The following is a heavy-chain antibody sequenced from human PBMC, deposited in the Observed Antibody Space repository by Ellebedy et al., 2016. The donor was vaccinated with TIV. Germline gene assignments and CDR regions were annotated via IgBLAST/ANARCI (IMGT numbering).Heavy chain of an antibody. D-gene: IGHD3-22*01. Sequence: PGGSLRLSCAGSGFTFSSFAMSWVRQTPGKGLEWVSAISYNSAYIYYIDSVKGRFTISRDNSKNTLYLQMNSLRVEDTAVYYCTRRGVSGDYGSPGDYWGQGTLVTVSS. CDR2: ISYNSAYI. CDR1: GFTFSSFA. J-gene: IGHJ4*02. V-gene: IGHV3-23*01. CDR3: TRRGVSGDYGSPGDY.